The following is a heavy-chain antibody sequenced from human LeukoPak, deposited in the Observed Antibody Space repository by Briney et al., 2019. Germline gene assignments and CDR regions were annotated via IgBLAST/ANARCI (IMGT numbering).Heavy chain of an antibody. V-gene: IGHV3-7*01. J-gene: IGHJ3*02. CDR1: GFTFSSYW. D-gene: IGHD3-22*01. CDR2: IKQDGSEK. CDR3: ARANYYDSSHDAFDI. Sequence: GGSLRLSCAASGFTFSSYWMSWVRQAPGKGLEWVANIKQDGSEKYYVDSVKGRFTISRDNAKNSLYLQMNSLRAEDTAVYYCARANYYDSSHDAFDIWGQGTTVTVSS.